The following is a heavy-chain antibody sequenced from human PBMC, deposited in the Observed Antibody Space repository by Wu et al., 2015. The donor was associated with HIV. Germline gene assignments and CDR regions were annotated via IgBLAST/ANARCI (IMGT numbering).Heavy chain of an antibody. CDR1: GDSFTSYA. J-gene: IGHJ6*02. V-gene: IGHV1-69*05. CDR2: INPLFGTT. D-gene: IGHD5-12*01. Sequence: QVQLVQFGAEVKKPGSSVKVTCKASGDSFTSYAISWVRQAPGQGLEWMGGINPLFGTTKHAQNFLGRVTITTDESKSTVYMELSSLRSEDTAVYYCVRNTDSVATSLYSLGVWGQGTTVTVSS. CDR3: VRNTDSVATSLYSLGV.